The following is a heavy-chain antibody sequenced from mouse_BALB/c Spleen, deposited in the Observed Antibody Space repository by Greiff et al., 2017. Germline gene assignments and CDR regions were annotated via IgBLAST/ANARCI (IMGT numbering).Heavy chain of an antibody. CDR2: ISDGGSYT. CDR3: AREATGTHYAMDY. V-gene: IGHV5-4*02. Sequence: EVHLVESGGGLVKPGGSLKLSCAASGFTFSDYYMYWVRQTPEKRLEWVATISDGGSYTYYPDSVKGRFTISRDNAKNNLYLQMSSLKSEDTAMYYCAREATGTHYAMDYWGQGTSVTVSS. J-gene: IGHJ4*01. D-gene: IGHD4-1*02. CDR1: GFTFSDYY.